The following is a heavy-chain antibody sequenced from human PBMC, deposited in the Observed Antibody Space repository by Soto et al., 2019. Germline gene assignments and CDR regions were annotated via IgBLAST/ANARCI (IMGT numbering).Heavy chain of an antibody. D-gene: IGHD3-9*01. J-gene: IGHJ6*02. CDR2: IKQDGSEK. Sequence: PGGSLRLSCAASGFTFSSYWMSWVRQAPGKGLEWVANIKQDGSEKYYVDSVKGRFTISRDNAKNSLYLQMNSLRAEDTAVYYCARLHPLTGYYTPYYYYGMDVWGQGTTVTVSS. CDR3: ARLHPLTGYYTPYYYYGMDV. CDR1: GFTFSSYW. V-gene: IGHV3-7*01.